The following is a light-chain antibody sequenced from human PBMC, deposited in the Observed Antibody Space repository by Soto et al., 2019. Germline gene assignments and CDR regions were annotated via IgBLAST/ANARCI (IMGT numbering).Light chain of an antibody. CDR2: AAS. Sequence: DVQMTQSPSTLSASIGDRVTITCRASRSISSWLAWYQQRPGKVPKLLIYAASTLESGVPSRFSGSGSGTEFTLTISSLQPEDFATYYCQQYNSYWTFGQGTKVEVK. V-gene: IGKV1-5*01. CDR3: QQYNSYWT. CDR1: RSISSW. J-gene: IGKJ1*01.